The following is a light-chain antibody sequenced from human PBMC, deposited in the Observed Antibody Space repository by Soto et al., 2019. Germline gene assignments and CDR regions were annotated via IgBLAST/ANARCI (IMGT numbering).Light chain of an antibody. Sequence: QSVLTLSPSASGTPGQRVTISCYGSSSNIGSYPVYWYQQLPGTAPKLLINSDDQRPSGVPDRFSASKSGTSASLAISGLRSEDEADYYCAAWDARMSGHVFGAGTTVTVL. J-gene: IGLJ1*01. CDR2: SDD. CDR1: SSNIGSYP. V-gene: IGLV1-47*02. CDR3: AAWDARMSGHV.